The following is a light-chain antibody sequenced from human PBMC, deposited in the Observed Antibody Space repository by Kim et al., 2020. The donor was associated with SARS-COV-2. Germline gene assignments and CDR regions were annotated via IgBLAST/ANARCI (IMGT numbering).Light chain of an antibody. CDR3: QVWDTDTDDYV. CDR1: NIGGHS. Sequence: APGQTARITCGGNNIGGHSVHWYQQKPGQAPVLVIYYDSDRPSGIPERFSGSKAATTATLTISRVEAGDEADYYCQVWDTDTDDYVFGTGTKVIVL. CDR2: YDS. V-gene: IGLV3-21*01. J-gene: IGLJ1*01.